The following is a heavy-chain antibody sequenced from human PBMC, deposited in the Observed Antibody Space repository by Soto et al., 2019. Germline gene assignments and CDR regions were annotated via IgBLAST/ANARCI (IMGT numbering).Heavy chain of an antibody. CDR2: ISGSGGST. J-gene: IGHJ5*02. V-gene: IGHV3-23*01. CDR3: AKRYYDSSGYYHPDWFDP. D-gene: IGHD3-22*01. Sequence: PGGSLRLSCAASGFTFSSYAMSWVRQAPGKGLEWVSAISGSGGSTYYADSVKGRFTISRDNSKNTLYLQMNSLRAEDTAVYYCAKRYYDSSGYYHPDWFDPWGQGTLVTVSS. CDR1: GFTFSSYA.